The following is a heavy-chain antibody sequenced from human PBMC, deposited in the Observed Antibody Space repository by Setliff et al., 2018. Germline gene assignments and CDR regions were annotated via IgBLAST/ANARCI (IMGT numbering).Heavy chain of an antibody. Sequence: SETLSLTCTVSDVSISYISYYWAWIRQPPGKGLEWIGSIYNSGSTYDNPSLKSRVTISVDTSNNQFSLNLRSVTAADTAIYYCARHFRSSKVQLLEYLTDYYFDSWGQGTLVTVSS. CDR1: DVSISYISYY. V-gene: IGHV4-39*01. J-gene: IGHJ4*02. D-gene: IGHD3-3*01. CDR3: ARHFRSSKVQLLEYLTDYYFDS. CDR2: IYNSGST.